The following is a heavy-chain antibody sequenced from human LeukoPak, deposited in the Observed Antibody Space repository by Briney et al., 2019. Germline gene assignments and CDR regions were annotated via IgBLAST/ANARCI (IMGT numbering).Heavy chain of an antibody. CDR2: ISGSGGRT. CDR3: AKHRGYSYGNYYDMHV. Sequence: GSLRLSCAASGFTFSSFAMNWVRQTPGKGLEWVSAISGSGGRTFYADSVKGRFTISRDNSKNTLYLQINSLRAEDTAVYYCAKHRGYSYGNYYDMHVWGQGTTVSVSS. D-gene: IGHD5-18*01. J-gene: IGHJ6*02. V-gene: IGHV3-23*01. CDR1: GFTFSSFA.